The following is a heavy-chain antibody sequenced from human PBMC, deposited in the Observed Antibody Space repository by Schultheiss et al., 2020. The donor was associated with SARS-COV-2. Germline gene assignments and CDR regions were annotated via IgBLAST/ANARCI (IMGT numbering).Heavy chain of an antibody. CDR3: ARDGGAWARGLDY. D-gene: IGHD3-16*01. CDR1: GYTFTSYA. V-gene: IGHV1-2*02. J-gene: IGHJ4*02. CDR2: INPNSGGT. Sequence: ASVKVSCKASGYTFTSYAISWVRQAPGQGLEWMGWINPNSGGTNYAQKFQGRVTMTRDTSISTAYMELSRLRSDDTAVYYCARDGGAWARGLDYWGQGTLVTVSS.